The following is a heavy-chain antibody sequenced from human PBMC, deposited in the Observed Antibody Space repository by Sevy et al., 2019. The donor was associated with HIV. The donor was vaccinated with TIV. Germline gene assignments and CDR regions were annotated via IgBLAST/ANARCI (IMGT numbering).Heavy chain of an antibody. V-gene: IGHV1-2*06. CDR2: VTPNSGAT. CDR3: AGQSLGWYNWFDP. J-gene: IGHJ5*02. CDR1: GYNFY. Sequence: ASVKVSCKASGYNFYIHWVRQAPGQGLEWMGRVTPNSGATSSAQKFQDRVAMTMDTSINTAYMELSGLKSDDTAIYYCAGQSLGWYNWFDPSGQGTLVTVSS. D-gene: IGHD6-19*01.